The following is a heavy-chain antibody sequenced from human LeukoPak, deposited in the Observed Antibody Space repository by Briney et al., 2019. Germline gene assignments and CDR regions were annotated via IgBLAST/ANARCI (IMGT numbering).Heavy chain of an antibody. Sequence: PGGPLRLFCAASGFTFSNYWMSWVRQAPGKGLECVAHINQDRSEEHYMDSVKARFIISRDNAKNSLSLQMDSLRAEDTAVYYCVRDGGVSGYDLLDYWGQGPLVTVSS. J-gene: IGHJ4*02. CDR1: GFTFSNYW. D-gene: IGHD5-12*01. CDR2: INQDRSEE. V-gene: IGHV3-7*01. CDR3: VRDGGVSGYDLLDY.